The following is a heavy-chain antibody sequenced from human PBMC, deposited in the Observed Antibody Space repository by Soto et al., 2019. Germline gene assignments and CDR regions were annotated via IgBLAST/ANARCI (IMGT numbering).Heavy chain of an antibody. Sequence: QVQLQESGPGLVKPSETLSLTCTVSAGSISSYYWSWIRQPPGKGLEWIGYIYYSGSTNYNPSLKSRVTISVDTSKNQFSLKLSSVTAADTAVYYCARGIVVVPAAMGTGAYYFDYWGQGTLVTVSS. CDR2: IYYSGST. D-gene: IGHD2-2*01. J-gene: IGHJ4*02. CDR3: ARGIVVVPAAMGTGAYYFDY. V-gene: IGHV4-59*01. CDR1: AGSISSYY.